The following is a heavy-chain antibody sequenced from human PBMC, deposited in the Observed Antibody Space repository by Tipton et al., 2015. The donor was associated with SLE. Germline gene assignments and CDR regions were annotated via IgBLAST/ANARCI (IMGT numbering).Heavy chain of an antibody. CDR3: ARKVVVPGAIRDYYGMDV. J-gene: IGHJ6*02. CDR1: GITLSSYW. Sequence: SLRLSCAAPGITLSSYWMHWVRQAPGKGLVWVSHINSDGSSTSYADSVKGRFTISRDNAKNTLYLQMNSLRAEDTAVYYCARKVVVPGAIRDYYGMDVWGQGTTVTVSS. V-gene: IGHV3-74*01. CDR2: INSDGSST. D-gene: IGHD2-2*01.